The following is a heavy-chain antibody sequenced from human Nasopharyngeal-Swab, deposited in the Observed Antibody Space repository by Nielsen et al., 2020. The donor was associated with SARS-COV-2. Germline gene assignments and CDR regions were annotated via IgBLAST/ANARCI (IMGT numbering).Heavy chain of an antibody. CDR3: ATRSASWTRGDY. CDR1: GFTFNDYW. Sequence: GESLKISCAASGFTFNDYWMTWVRRAPGKGLEWVAIIKQDGSEKSCVDSVKGRFIISRDNAKSSLYLQMNSLRVEDTAVYYCATRSASWTRGDYWGQGTLVTVSS. CDR2: IKQDGSEK. D-gene: IGHD2-2*01. V-gene: IGHV3-7*01. J-gene: IGHJ4*02.